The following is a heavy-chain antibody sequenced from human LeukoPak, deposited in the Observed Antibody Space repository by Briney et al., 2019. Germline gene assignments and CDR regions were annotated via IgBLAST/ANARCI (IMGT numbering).Heavy chain of an antibody. D-gene: IGHD3-10*01. CDR3: ATGAMVYEY. J-gene: IGHJ4*02. CDR1: GSTLTKIS. V-gene: IGHV1-24*01. Sequence: GASVKVSCKVSGSTLTKISIDWVRQAPGKGLECMGTFGPQVGETIHSQKLQGRLKMTADTSTDTAYMGMSSLQSKDTAVYYCATGAMVYEYWGQGTLVTVSS. CDR2: FGPQVGET.